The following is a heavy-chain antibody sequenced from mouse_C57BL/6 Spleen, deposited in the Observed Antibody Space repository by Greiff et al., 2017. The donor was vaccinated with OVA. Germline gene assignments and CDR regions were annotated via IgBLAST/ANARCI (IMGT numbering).Heavy chain of an antibody. CDR3: TRGGQLRLQGFAY. J-gene: IGHJ3*01. D-gene: IGHD3-2*02. CDR1: GYTFTDYE. CDR2: IDPETGGT. Sequence: QVQLQQSGAELVRPGASVTLSCKASGYTFTDYEMHWVKQTPVHGLEWIGAIDPETGGTAYNQKFKGKAILTADKSSSTAYMELRSLTSEDSAVYYCTRGGQLRLQGFAYWGQGTLVTVSA. V-gene: IGHV1-15*01.